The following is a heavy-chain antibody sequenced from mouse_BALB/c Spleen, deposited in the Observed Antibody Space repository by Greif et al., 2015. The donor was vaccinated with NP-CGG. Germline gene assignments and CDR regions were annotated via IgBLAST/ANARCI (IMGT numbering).Heavy chain of an antibody. CDR2: ISDGGSYT. Sequence: EVKLMESGGGLVKPGGSLKLSCAASGFTFSDYYMYWVRQTPEKRLEWVATISDGGSYTYYPDSVKGRFTTSRDNAKNNLYLQMSSLKSEDTAMYYCAREGRGWLPRGYAMDYWGQGTSVTVSS. J-gene: IGHJ4*01. CDR1: GFTFSDYY. CDR3: AREGRGWLPRGYAMDY. D-gene: IGHD2-2*01. V-gene: IGHV5-4*02.